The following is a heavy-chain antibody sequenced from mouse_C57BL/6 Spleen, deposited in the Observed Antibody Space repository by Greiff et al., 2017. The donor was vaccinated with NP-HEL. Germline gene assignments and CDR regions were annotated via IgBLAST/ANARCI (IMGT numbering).Heavy chain of an antibody. Sequence: QVQLQQPGAELVKPGASVKMSCKASGYTFTSYWITWVKQRPGQGLEWIGDIYPGSGSTNYNEKFKSKATLTVDTSSSTAYMQLSSLTSEDSAVYYCARQLGGSSLYAMDYWGQGTSVTVSS. CDR2: IYPGSGST. D-gene: IGHD1-1*01. CDR3: ARQLGGSSLYAMDY. CDR1: GYTFTSYW. V-gene: IGHV1-55*01. J-gene: IGHJ4*01.